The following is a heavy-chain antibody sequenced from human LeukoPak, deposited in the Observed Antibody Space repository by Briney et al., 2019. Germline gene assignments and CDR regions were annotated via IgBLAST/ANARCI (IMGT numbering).Heavy chain of an antibody. CDR3: ARAAYYDDSSAPGD. CDR2: INHSSGST. V-gene: IGHV1-46*01. Sequence: ASVKVSCKASGYTFTSYYMHCVRQAPRPELEWMGIINHSSGSTGSAQKFQGRVTMPRDMSTSTVNIELSRLRCEDTAVYCCARAAYYDDSSAPGDWGQGTLVTVSS. J-gene: IGHJ4*02. D-gene: IGHD3-22*01. CDR1: GYTFTSYY.